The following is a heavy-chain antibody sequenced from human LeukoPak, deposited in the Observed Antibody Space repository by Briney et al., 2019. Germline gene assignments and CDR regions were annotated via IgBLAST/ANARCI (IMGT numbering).Heavy chain of an antibody. D-gene: IGHD3-10*01. CDR3: ARDLTMGSYYFDY. J-gene: IGHJ4*02. V-gene: IGHV3-23*01. Sequence: GGSLRLSCAASGFTFSSYGMSWVRQAPGKGLEWVSAISGSGGSTYYADSVKGRFTISRDNSKNTLYLQMNSLRAEDTAVYYCARDLTMGSYYFDYWGQGTLVTVSS. CDR2: ISGSGGST. CDR1: GFTFSSYG.